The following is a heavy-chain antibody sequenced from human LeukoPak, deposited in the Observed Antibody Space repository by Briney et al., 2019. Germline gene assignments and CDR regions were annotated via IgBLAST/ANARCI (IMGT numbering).Heavy chain of an antibody. CDR3: ASQGRDIAAAGTDLFDY. CDR1: GYTFTSYG. D-gene: IGHD6-13*01. J-gene: IGHJ4*02. CDR2: ISAYNGNT. V-gene: IGHV1-18*01. Sequence: GASVKVSCKASGYTFTSYGISWVRQALGQGLEWMGWISAYNGNTNYAQPLQGRFSITTDTSTSTDYMGLRRLRSDDTAVYYCASQGRDIAAAGTDLFDYWGQGTLVTVSS.